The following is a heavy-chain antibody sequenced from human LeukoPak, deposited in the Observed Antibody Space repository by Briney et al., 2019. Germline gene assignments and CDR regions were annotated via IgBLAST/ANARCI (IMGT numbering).Heavy chain of an antibody. V-gene: IGHV5-51*01. CDR1: GYSFTNYW. Sequence: GESLKISCQGSGYSFTNYWIAWVRQMPGKGLEWMGIIYPGDSDTRYSPSFQGQVTISADKSISTAYLQWSSLEASDTAIYYCARQYSGSYFGAFDIWGQGTMVTVSS. D-gene: IGHD1-26*01. J-gene: IGHJ3*02. CDR3: ARQYSGSYFGAFDI. CDR2: IYPGDSDT.